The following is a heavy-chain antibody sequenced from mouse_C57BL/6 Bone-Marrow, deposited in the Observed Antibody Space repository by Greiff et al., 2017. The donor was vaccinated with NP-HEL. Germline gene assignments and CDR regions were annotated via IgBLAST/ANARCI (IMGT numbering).Heavy chain of an antibody. V-gene: IGHV1-69*01. D-gene: IGHD1-1*01. CDR1: GYTFTSYW. CDR2: IDPSDSYP. CDR3: AREPYYGSSHYAMDY. J-gene: IGHJ4*01. Sequence: VQLQQPGAELVMPGASVKLSCKASGYTFTSYWMHWVKQRPGQGLEWIGEIDPSDSYPNYNQKFKVKSTLTVDKSSSTAYMQLSSLTSEDSAVYYCAREPYYGSSHYAMDYWGQGTSVTVSS.